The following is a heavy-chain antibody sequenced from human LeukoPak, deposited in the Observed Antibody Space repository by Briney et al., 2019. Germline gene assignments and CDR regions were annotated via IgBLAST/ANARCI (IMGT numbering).Heavy chain of an antibody. V-gene: IGHV1-18*01. CDR1: GYTFTSYG. Sequence: GASVKVSCKASGYTFTSYGISWVRQAPGQGLEWMGWISAYNGNTNYAQKLQGRVTMTTDTSTSTAYMELRSLRSDGTAVYYCASDKAGYSYGSPFDYWGQGTLVTVSS. CDR3: ASDKAGYSYGSPFDY. J-gene: IGHJ4*02. D-gene: IGHD5-18*01. CDR2: ISAYNGNT.